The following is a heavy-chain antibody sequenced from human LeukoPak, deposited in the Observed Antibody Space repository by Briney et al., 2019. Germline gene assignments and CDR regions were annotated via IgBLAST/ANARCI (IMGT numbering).Heavy chain of an antibody. D-gene: IGHD4/OR15-4a*01. CDR2: IYHSGST. V-gene: IGHV4-30-2*01. Sequence: PSQTLSLTCAVSGGSISSGGYSWSWIRQPPGEGLEWIGYIYHSGSTYYNPSLKSRVTISVDRSKNQFSLKLSSVTAADTAVYYCARGLTSLNWFDPWGQGTLVTVSS. CDR3: ARGLTSLNWFDP. CDR1: GGSISSGGYS. J-gene: IGHJ5*02.